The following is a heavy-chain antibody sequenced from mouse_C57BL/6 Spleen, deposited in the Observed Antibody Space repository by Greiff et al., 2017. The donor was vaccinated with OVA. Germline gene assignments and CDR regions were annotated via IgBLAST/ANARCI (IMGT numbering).Heavy chain of an antibody. CDR2: IHPNSGST. CDR3: ERPVVATGAMDY. V-gene: IGHV1-64*01. Sequence: QVQLQQPGAELVKPGASVKLSCKASGYTFTSYWMHWVKQRPGQGLEWIGMIHPNSGSTNYNEKFKSKATLTVDKSTSTAYMQISSLTSEDSAVDYCERPVVATGAMDYWGQGTSVTVSS. D-gene: IGHD1-1*01. J-gene: IGHJ4*01. CDR1: GYTFTSYW.